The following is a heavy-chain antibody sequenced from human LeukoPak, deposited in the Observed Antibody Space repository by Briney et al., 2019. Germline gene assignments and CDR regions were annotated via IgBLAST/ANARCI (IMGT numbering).Heavy chain of an antibody. D-gene: IGHD3-16*02. CDR2: IHYSGRA. CDR1: GGSISDYY. J-gene: IGHJ5*02. Sequence: PSETLSLTCTVSGGSISDYYWSWIRQPPGKGLEYIGYIHYSGRANSVSNNYNPSLKSRVTISVDTSKNQFSLKLSSVTAADTAVYYCARLYDYVWGSYHSNWFDPWGQGTLVTVSS. V-gene: IGHV4-59*01. CDR3: ARLYDYVWGSYHSNWFDP.